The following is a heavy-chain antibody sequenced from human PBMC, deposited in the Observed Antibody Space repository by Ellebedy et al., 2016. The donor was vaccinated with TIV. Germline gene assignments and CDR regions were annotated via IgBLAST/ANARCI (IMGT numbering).Heavy chain of an antibody. J-gene: IGHJ4*02. Sequence: GESLRLSCVASGFKFNTHSMNWVRQAPGKGLEWVSSISSSSSYIFYADSVKGRFSISRDNARSSVFLQLSGLRDDDTAVYFCVRASGFDSFFDFWGQGTLVTVSS. V-gene: IGHV3-21*01. CDR1: GFKFNTHS. CDR3: VRASGFDSFFDF. CDR2: ISSSSSYI. D-gene: IGHD3-3*01.